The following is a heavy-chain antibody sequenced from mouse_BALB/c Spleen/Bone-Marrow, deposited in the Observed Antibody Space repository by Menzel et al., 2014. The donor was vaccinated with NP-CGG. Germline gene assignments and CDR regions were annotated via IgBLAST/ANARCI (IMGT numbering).Heavy chain of an antibody. J-gene: IGHJ4*01. Sequence: QVQLQQSGPELVRPGVSVKISCKGSGYTFTDYAMHWVKQSHAKSLEWIGVISIYPGNTNYNQKFKGKATMTVDKSSSTAYMELARLTSEDSAIYYCARDYGSRIYAMDYWGQGTSVTVSS. V-gene: IGHV1-67*01. CDR1: GYTFTDYA. CDR3: ARDYGSRIYAMDY. D-gene: IGHD1-1*01. CDR2: ISIYPGNT.